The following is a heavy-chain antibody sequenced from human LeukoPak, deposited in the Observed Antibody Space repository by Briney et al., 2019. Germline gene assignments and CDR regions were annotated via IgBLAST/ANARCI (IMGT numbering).Heavy chain of an antibody. D-gene: IGHD3-22*01. V-gene: IGHV4-4*07. CDR3: AREQDRSGYYRY. CDR1: GGSISSYY. Sequence: SETLSLTCTVSGGSISSYYWSWIRQPAGKGLEWIGRIYTSGSTNYNLSLKSRVTMSVDTSKNQFSLKLSSVTAADTAVYYCAREQDRSGYYRYWGQGTLVTVSS. J-gene: IGHJ4*02. CDR2: IYTSGST.